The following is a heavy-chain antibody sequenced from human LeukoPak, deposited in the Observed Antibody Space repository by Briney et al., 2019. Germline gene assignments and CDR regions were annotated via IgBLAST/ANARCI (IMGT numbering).Heavy chain of an antibody. V-gene: IGHV3-30*02. CDR3: AKKTSYCGGDCYPYYFDH. CDR1: GFTFSSYG. CDR2: IRYDASNK. D-gene: IGHD2-21*02. Sequence: GGPLRLSCAASGFTFSSYGMHWVRQAPGKGLEWVAFIRYDASNKYYADSVKGRFTISRDNSKNTLYVQMNSLRAEDTAVYYCAKKTSYCGGDCYPYYFDHWGQGTLVTVSS. J-gene: IGHJ4*02.